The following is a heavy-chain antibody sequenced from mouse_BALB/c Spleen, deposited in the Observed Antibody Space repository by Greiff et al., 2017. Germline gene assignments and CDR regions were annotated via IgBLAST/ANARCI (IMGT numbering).Heavy chain of an antibody. V-gene: IGHV5-4*02. CDR1: GFTFSDYY. Sequence: EVKLMESGGGLVKPGGSLKLSCAASGFTFSDYYMYWVRQTPEKRLEWVATISDGGSYTYYPDSVKGRFTISRDNAKNNLYLQMSSLKSEDTAMYYCARAARTTYYAMDYWGQGTSVTVSS. J-gene: IGHJ4*01. CDR3: ARAARTTYYAMDY. CDR2: ISDGGSYT.